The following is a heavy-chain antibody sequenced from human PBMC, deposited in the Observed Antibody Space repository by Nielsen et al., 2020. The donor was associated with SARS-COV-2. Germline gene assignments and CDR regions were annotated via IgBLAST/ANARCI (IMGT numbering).Heavy chain of an antibody. Sequence: GGSLRLSCAASGFTLRSYGMHWVRQAPGKGPEWVAVNSYDGSQKYYADSVKGRFAISRDNSKNTLYLQMNSLRAEDTAVYYCARERFAGTTLEETDYWGQGTLVTVSS. CDR2: NSYDGSQK. V-gene: IGHV3-30*03. D-gene: IGHD1/OR15-1a*01. CDR1: GFTLRSYG. CDR3: ARERFAGTTLEETDY. J-gene: IGHJ4*02.